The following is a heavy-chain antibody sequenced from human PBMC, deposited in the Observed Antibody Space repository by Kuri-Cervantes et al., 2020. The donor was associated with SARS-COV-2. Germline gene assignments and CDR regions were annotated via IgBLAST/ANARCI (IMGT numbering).Heavy chain of an antibody. CDR2: TSYSGNT. D-gene: IGHD2-15*01. Sequence: SETLSLTCSVSGGSIGSSYWSWIRQPPGRGLEWIGYTSYSGNTNSNPSLKSRVTMSVDTSKNQFSLEMTPVTAADTAVYYCARLLRQKYCSGGSCYGWIWGQGTMVTVSS. V-gene: IGHV4-59*01. CDR1: GGSIGSSY. CDR3: ARLLRQKYCSGGSCYGWI. J-gene: IGHJ3*02.